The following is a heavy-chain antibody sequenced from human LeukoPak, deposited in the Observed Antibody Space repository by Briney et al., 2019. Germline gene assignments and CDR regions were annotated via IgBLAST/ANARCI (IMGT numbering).Heavy chain of an antibody. D-gene: IGHD2/OR15-2a*01. V-gene: IGHV1-18*01. CDR3: ASGVLPTPGNYYYYGMDV. CDR1: GYTFNTFG. CDR2: ISDYNGDT. Sequence: ASVKVSCKASGYTFNTFGVAWVRQAPGQGLEWMGWISDYNGDTDYAANLQGRVTLTTDTSTNTAYMELRSLRSEDTAVYYCASGVLPTPGNYYYYGMDVWGQGTTVTVSS. J-gene: IGHJ6*02.